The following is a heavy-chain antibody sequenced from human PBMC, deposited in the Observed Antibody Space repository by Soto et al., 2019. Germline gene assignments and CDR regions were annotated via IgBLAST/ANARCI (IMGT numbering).Heavy chain of an antibody. J-gene: IGHJ4*02. D-gene: IGHD3-3*01. Sequence: SETLSLTCTVSGGSISSYYWSWIRQPPGKGLEWIGYIYYSGSTNYNPSLKSRVTISVDTSKNQFSLKLSSVTAADTAVYYCARERVAHFDYWGQGTLVTVSS. V-gene: IGHV4-59*01. CDR1: GGSISSYY. CDR2: IYYSGST. CDR3: ARERVAHFDY.